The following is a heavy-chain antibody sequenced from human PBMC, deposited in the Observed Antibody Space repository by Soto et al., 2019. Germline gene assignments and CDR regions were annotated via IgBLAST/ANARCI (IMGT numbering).Heavy chain of an antibody. CDR3: ARDDLYGYFFDI. V-gene: IGHV4-30-2*01. CDR2: IYQSGST. D-gene: IGHD5-18*01. J-gene: IGHJ3*02. CDR1: GGSISRGGYS. Sequence: SETLSLTCAVSGGSISRGGYSWNWILQPPGKGLEWIGYIYQSGSTSYNPSLKNRVTISVDSSKNQFSLKLSSVTAADTAVYYCARDDLYGYFFDIWGQGTMVTVS.